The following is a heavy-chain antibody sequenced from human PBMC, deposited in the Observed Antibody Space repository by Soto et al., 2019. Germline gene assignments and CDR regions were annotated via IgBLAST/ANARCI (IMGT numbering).Heavy chain of an antibody. CDR2: IYYSGST. J-gene: IGHJ6*03. V-gene: IGHV4-59*08. CDR3: ARRNRVDCSSTSCLFYYYYYMDV. Sequence: PSETLSLTCTVSGGSISSYYWSWIRQPPGKGLEWIGHIYYSGSTNYNPSLKSRVTISVDTSKNQFSLKLSSVTAADTAVYYCARRNRVDCSSTSCLFYYYYYMDVWGKGTTVTVSS. D-gene: IGHD2-2*01. CDR1: GGSISSYY.